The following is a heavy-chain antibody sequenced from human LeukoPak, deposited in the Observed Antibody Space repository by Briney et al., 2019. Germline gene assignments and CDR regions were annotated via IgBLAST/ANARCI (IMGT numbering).Heavy chain of an antibody. CDR3: AKDGGSYGSGDYFDY. J-gene: IGHJ4*02. V-gene: IGHV3-33*06. D-gene: IGHD3-10*01. Sequence: GRSLRLSCAASGFTFRTYGMHWVRQAPGKGLEWVAVIWYDGINKYYADSVKGRFTISRDNSKNTLYLQMNSLRAEDTAVYYCAKDGGSYGSGDYFDYWGQGTLVTVSS. CDR2: IWYDGINK. CDR1: GFTFRTYG.